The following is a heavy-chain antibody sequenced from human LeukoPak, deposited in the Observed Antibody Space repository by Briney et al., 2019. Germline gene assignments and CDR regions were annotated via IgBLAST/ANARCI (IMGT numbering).Heavy chain of an antibody. Sequence: HPGGSLRLSCAGAGYTVGSNYMTWVRQAPGKGLEWVSLIFGGGDTRYADSVKGRSTISKDNSKNTVYLQMNSLRADDTAVYFCWRPNVLSSVDFWGQGTLVTVAS. D-gene: IGHD5/OR15-5a*01. CDR2: IFGGGDT. V-gene: IGHV3-53*01. CDR1: GYTVGSNY. J-gene: IGHJ4*02. CDR3: WRPNVLSSVDF.